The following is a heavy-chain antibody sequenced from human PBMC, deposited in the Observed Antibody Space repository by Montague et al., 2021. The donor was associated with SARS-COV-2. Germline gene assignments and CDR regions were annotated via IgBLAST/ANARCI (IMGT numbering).Heavy chain of an antibody. Sequence: SVKVSCKASGYTFTGYYMHWVRQAPGQGLEWMGWINPNSGGTNYAQKFQGRVTMTRDTSISTAYMELSRLRSDDTAVYYCARVGVYYGSGSYYKGGGYYYYYGMDVWGQGTTVTVSS. V-gene: IGHV1-2*02. D-gene: IGHD3-10*01. J-gene: IGHJ6*02. CDR1: GYTFTGYY. CDR2: INPNSGGT. CDR3: ARVGVYYGSGSYYKGGGYYYYYGMDV.